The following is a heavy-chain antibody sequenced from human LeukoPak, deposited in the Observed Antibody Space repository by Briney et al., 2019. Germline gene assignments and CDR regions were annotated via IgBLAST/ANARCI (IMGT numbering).Heavy chain of an antibody. Sequence: PSETLSLTCAVYGGPFSDYYWSWIRQPPGKGLEWIGEINHSGSTNYNPSLNSRVTISVDTSKNQFSLRLSSVTAADTAVYYCARGVGDSYYYYMDVWGKGTTVTLSS. V-gene: IGHV4-34*01. CDR1: GGPFSDYY. CDR3: ARGVGDSYYYYMDV. D-gene: IGHD5-12*01. CDR2: INHSGST. J-gene: IGHJ6*03.